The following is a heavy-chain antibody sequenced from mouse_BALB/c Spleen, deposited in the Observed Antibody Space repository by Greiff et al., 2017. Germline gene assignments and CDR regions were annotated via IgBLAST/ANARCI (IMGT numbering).Heavy chain of an antibody. J-gene: IGHJ2*01. CDR3: ARHYYGSFDY. CDR1: GFTFSDYY. Sequence: EVKVVESGGGLVKPGGSLKLSCAASGFTFSDYYMYWVRQTPEKRLEWVATISDGGSYTYYPDSVKGRFTISRDNAKNNLYLQMSSLKSEDTAMYYCARHYYGSFDYWGQGTTLTVSS. V-gene: IGHV5-4*02. CDR2: ISDGGSYT. D-gene: IGHD1-1*01.